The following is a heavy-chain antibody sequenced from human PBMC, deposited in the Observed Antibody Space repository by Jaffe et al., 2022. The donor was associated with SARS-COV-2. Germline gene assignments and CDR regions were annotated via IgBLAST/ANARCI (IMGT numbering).Heavy chain of an antibody. CDR1: GGSISSSSYY. CDR3: ARHPATAKRYFDY. V-gene: IGHV4-39*01. CDR2: IYYSGST. J-gene: IGHJ4*02. D-gene: IGHD5-18*01. Sequence: QLQLQESGPGLVKPSETLSLTCTVSGGSISSSSYYWGWIRQPPGKGLEWIGSIYYSGSTYYNPSLKSRVTISVDTSKNQFSLKLSSVTAADTAVYYCARHPATAKRYFDYWGQGTLVTVSS.